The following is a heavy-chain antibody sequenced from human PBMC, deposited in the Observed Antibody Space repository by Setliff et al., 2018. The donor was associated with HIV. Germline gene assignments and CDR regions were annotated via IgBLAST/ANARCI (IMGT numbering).Heavy chain of an antibody. CDR3: ARGGGSTVAHSPLDY. Sequence: GASVKVSCKASGYIFTSYYIHWVRQAPGQGLEWMGIINPSGGSTTYAQKFQGRVTMTRDTSTSTVYMELSSLRSEDTAVYYCARGGGSTVAHSPLDYWGQGSPVTVSS. D-gene: IGHD4-17*01. J-gene: IGHJ4*02. V-gene: IGHV1-46*01. CDR1: GYIFTSYY. CDR2: INPSGGST.